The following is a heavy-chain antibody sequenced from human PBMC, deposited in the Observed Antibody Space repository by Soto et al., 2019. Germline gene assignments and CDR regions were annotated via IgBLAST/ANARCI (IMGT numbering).Heavy chain of an antibody. CDR3: ATIAVPPAFDI. CDR2: MSFDGSIK. Sequence: QVQLVESEGGVVQPGRSLRLSCAASGFIFSSYGMNWVRQAPGKGLEWVAVMSFDGSIKYYADSVKGRFTISRDNSKNTLYLQMNSLRAEDTAVYYCATIAVPPAFDIWGQGTMVTVSS. CDR1: GFIFSSYG. J-gene: IGHJ3*02. D-gene: IGHD6-19*01. V-gene: IGHV3-30*03.